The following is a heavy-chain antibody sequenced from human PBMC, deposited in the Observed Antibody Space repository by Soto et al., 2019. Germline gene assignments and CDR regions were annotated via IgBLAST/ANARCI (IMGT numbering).Heavy chain of an antibody. J-gene: IGHJ4*02. CDR3: ARHMTTVTSGFAY. Sequence: GGSLGLSCAASGFTLSAYAMSWVRQAPGKGLQWVSGVGGSDTDKHYADSVRGRFTVSRDNSKNTLYLQMNSLRAEDTAVYYCARHMTTVTSGFAYWGQGTLVTVSS. V-gene: IGHV3-23*05. CDR2: VGGSDTDK. D-gene: IGHD4-17*01. CDR1: GFTLSAYA.